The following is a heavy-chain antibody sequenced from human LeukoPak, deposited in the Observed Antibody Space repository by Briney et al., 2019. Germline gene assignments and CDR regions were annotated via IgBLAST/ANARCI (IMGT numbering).Heavy chain of an antibody. V-gene: IGHV1-8*03. CDR1: GYTFTSYD. D-gene: IGHD2-2*01. J-gene: IGHJ4*02. CDR3: ARGRTRSSTSCLGY. CDR2: MNPNSGNT. Sequence: ASVKVSCKASGYTFTSYDINWVRQATGQGLEWMGWMNPNSGNTGYAKKFQGRVTITRNTSISTAYMELSSLRSEDTAVYYCARGRTRSSTSCLGYWGQGTLVTVSS.